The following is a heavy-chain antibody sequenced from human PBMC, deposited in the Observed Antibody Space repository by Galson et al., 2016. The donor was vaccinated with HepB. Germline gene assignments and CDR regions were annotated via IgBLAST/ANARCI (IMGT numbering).Heavy chain of an antibody. CDR1: GFSLSSSGVG. Sequence: PALVKPTQPLTLTCTFSGFSLSSSGVGVGWIRQSPGKALEWLALIYWNDDKRYSPSLKSRLTITKDTSKNQAVLTLTNMDPVDTATYYCAHRRTSADYGSGKDHYFDYWGQGTLVTVSS. V-gene: IGHV2-5*01. CDR3: AHRRTSADYGSGKDHYFDY. CDR2: IYWNDDK. D-gene: IGHD3-10*01. J-gene: IGHJ4*02.